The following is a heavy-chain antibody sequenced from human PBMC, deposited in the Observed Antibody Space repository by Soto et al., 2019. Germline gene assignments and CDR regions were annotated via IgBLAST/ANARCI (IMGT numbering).Heavy chain of an antibody. V-gene: IGHV1-18*04. CDR1: GYTFTSYG. CDR2: ISPYNGNA. CDR3: ARVDIVATIWGVWFDP. J-gene: IGHJ5*02. D-gene: IGHD5-12*01. Sequence: ASVKVSCKASGYTFTSYGISWVRQAPGQGLEWMGWISPYNGNANYAQKLQGRVTITADESTSTAYMELRSLRSEDTAVYYCARVDIVATIWGVWFDPWGQGTLVTVSS.